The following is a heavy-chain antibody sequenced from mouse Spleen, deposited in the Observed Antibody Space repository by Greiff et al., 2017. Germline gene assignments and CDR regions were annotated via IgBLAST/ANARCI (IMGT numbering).Heavy chain of an antibody. D-gene: IGHD4-1*01. CDR3: AREGGLTPFDY. V-gene: IGHV3-6*01. J-gene: IGHJ2*01. CDR2: ISYDGSN. CDR1: GYSITSGYY. Sequence: EVQLQQSGPGLVKPSQSLTLTCSVTGYSITSGYYWNWIRQFPGNKLEWMGYISYDGSNNYNPSLKNRISITRDTSKNQFFLKLNSVTTEDTATYYCAREGGLTPFDYWGQGTTLTVSS.